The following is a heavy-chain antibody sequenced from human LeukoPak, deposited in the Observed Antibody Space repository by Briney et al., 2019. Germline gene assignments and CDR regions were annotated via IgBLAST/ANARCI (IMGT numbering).Heavy chain of an antibody. V-gene: IGHV4-59*01. CDR2: IYYIGST. J-gene: IGHJ3*02. CDR3: ARVSGSYTPKGAFDI. Sequence: KPSETLSLTCTVSGGSISSYYWSWIRQPPGKGLEWIGYIYYIGSTNYNPSLKSRVTISVDTSKNQFSLKLSSVTAADTAVYYCARVSGSYTPKGAFDIWGQGTMVTVSP. D-gene: IGHD1-26*01. CDR1: GGSISSYY.